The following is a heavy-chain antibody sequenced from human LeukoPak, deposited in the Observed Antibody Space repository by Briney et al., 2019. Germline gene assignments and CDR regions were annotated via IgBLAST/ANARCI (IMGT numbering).Heavy chain of an antibody. D-gene: IGHD1-26*01. Sequence: ASVNVSCKASGYTFTSYGISWVRQAPGQGLEWMGWISAYNGNTNYAQKLQGRVTMTTDTSTSTAYMELRSLRSDDTAVYYCARDNGGSYLYYFDYWGQGTLVTVSS. CDR3: ARDNGGSYLYYFDY. CDR2: ISAYNGNT. V-gene: IGHV1-18*01. J-gene: IGHJ4*02. CDR1: GYTFTSYG.